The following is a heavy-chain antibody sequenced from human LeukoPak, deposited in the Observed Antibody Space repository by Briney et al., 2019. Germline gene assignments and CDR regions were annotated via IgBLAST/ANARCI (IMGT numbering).Heavy chain of an antibody. CDR3: ASNSGRLRRFDP. CDR2: IYYSGST. D-gene: IGHD3-10*01. Sequence: SETLSLTCTVSGGSISSGGYYWSWIRQHPGKGLEWIGYIYYSGSTYYNPSLKSRVTISVDTPKSQFSLKLSSVTAADTAVYYCASNSGRLRRFDPWGQGTLVTVSS. J-gene: IGHJ5*02. CDR1: GGSISSGGYY. V-gene: IGHV4-31*03.